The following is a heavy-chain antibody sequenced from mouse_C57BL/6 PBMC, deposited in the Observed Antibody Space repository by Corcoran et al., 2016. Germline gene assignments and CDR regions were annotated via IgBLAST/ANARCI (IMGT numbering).Heavy chain of an antibody. CDR3: ASWGLRPSWYFDV. CDR1: GYTFTDYY. Sequence: EVQLQQSGPELVKPGASVKISCKASGYTFTDYYMNWVKQSHGKSLEWIGAINPNNGGTSYNQKFKGKATLTVDKSSSTAYMELRSLTSEDSAVYYCASWGLRPSWYFDVWGTGTTVTVS. D-gene: IGHD2-4*01. V-gene: IGHV1-26*01. J-gene: IGHJ1*03. CDR2: INPNNGGT.